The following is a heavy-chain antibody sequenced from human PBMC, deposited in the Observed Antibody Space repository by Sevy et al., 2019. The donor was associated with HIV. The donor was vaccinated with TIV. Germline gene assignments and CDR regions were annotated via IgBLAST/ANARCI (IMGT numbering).Heavy chain of an antibody. V-gene: IGHV3-15*01. D-gene: IGHD3-22*01. CDR2: IKSKTDGGTT. J-gene: IGHJ4*02. Sequence: GGSLRLSCAASGFTFSNAWMSWVRQAPGKGLEWVGRIKSKTDGGTTDYAAPVKGRFTISRDDSKNTLYLQMNSLKTEDTAVYYCREYYYDSSGYYFDYWGQGTLVTVSS. CDR3: REYYYDSSGYYFDY. CDR1: GFTFSNAW.